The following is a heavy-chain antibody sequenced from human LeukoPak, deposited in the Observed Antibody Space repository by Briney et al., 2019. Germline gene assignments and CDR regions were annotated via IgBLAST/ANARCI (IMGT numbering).Heavy chain of an antibody. V-gene: IGHV3-23*01. Sequence: GGSLRLPCAASGFTFSSYAMSWVRQAPGKGLEWVSAISGSGGSTYYADSVKGRFTISRDNSKNTLYLQMNSLRAEDTAVYYCAKVDCSGGSCYYPDYWGQGTLVTVSS. CDR3: AKVDCSGGSCYYPDY. CDR1: GFTFSSYA. J-gene: IGHJ4*02. CDR2: ISGSGGST. D-gene: IGHD2-15*01.